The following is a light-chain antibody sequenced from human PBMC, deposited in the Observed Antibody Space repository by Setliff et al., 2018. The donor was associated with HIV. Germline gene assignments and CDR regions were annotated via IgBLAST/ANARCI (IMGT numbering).Light chain of an antibody. V-gene: IGLV2-14*01. Sequence: QSVLTQPASVSGSPGQSITISCTGISSDVGNYNYVSWYQEHPGKAPKLMIYDVSKRPSGVSNRFSGSKSGNTASLTISGLQDEDEADYYCNSYTSRSTFIFGGGTKVTVL. J-gene: IGLJ2*01. CDR2: DVS. CDR3: NSYTSRSTFI. CDR1: SSDVGNYNY.